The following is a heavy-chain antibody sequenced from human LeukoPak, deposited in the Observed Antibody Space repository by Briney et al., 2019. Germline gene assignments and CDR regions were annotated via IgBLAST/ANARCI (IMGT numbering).Heavy chain of an antibody. J-gene: IGHJ4*02. CDR1: GFIFGGLA. CDR2: IYSHGATT. CDR3: AKDSIPDGYNTLDY. Sequence: GGSLRLSREASGFIFGGLAMNWVRQAPGKGLEWVSIIYSHGATTFYADSVKGRFTISRDNSRNTLYLQMTSLRVEDTAIYYCAKDSIPDGYNTLDYWGQGTLVTVSS. D-gene: IGHD3-10*01. V-gene: IGHV3-23*01.